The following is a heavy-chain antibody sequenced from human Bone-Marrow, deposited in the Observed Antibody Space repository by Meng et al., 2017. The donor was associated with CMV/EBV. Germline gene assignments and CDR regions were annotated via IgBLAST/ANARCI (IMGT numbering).Heavy chain of an antibody. V-gene: IGHV3-21*01. CDR3: ARDRDYEFWSGSTYYYYGMDV. Sequence: GESLKISCAASGFTFSSYSMNWVRQAPGKGLEWVSSISSSSSYIYYADSVKGRFTISRDNAKNSLYLQMNSLRAEDTAVYYCARDRDYEFWSGSTYYYYGMDVWGQETTVTVSS. CDR1: GFTFSSYS. CDR2: ISSSSSYI. D-gene: IGHD3-3*01. J-gene: IGHJ6*02.